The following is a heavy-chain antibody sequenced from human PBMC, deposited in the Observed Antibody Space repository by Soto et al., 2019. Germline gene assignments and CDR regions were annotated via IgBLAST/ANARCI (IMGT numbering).Heavy chain of an antibody. CDR2: ISHDGRIE. D-gene: IGHD3-3*01. CDR1: GFTFSTFA. J-gene: IGHJ5*02. V-gene: IGHV3-30-3*01. CDR3: ARDGLPDDFRSGGYWFDP. Sequence: QVHLVASGGGVVQPGRSLRLSCAASGFTFSTFALHLVRQAPGEGLEWVALISHDGRIEKYADSVKGRFTISRDNSKNTRYMQMDSLRLEDTGVYYCARDGLPDDFRSGGYWFDPWGQGTQVTVSS.